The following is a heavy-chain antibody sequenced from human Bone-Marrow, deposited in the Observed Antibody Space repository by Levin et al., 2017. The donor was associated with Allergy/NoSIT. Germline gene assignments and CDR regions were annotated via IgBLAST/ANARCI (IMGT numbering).Heavy chain of an antibody. V-gene: IGHV3-7*01. Sequence: PGGSLRLSCAASGLNFPKSWMSWVRQAPGKGLEWVANINEDGTKEFIVDSVRGRFTISRDNAKNSLYLEMNSLRAEDTALYYCAKVEGGYCTFNSCYSRWALDMWGQGTTVAVSS. CDR2: INEDGTKE. CDR1: GLNFPKSW. D-gene: IGHD2-2*01. J-gene: IGHJ3*02. CDR3: AKVEGGYCTFNSCYSRWALDM.